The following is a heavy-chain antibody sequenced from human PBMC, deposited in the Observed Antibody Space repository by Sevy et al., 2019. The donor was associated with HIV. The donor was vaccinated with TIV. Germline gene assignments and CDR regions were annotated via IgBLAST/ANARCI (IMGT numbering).Heavy chain of an antibody. CDR2: IWYNGINK. J-gene: IGHJ3*02. CDR1: GFTFSTYG. CDR3: ARERGRIDAFDI. V-gene: IGHV3-33*01. Sequence: GGSLRLSCVASGFTFSTYGMHWVRQAPGKGLEWVAVIWYNGINKYYADSVKGRFTIVRDNSRNTLDLQMNSLTVEDTAVYYCARERGRIDAFDIWGQGTMVTVSS. D-gene: IGHD3-10*01.